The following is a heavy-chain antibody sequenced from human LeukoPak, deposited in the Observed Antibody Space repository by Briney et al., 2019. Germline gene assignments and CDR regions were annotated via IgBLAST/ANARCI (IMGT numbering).Heavy chain of an antibody. D-gene: IGHD3-3*01. CDR3: ARDRSYDFWSGYTFDY. J-gene: IGHJ4*02. V-gene: IGHV3-33*01. CDR2: IWYDGSNK. CDR1: GFTFSSYG. Sequence: GGSLRLSCAASGFTFSSYGMHWVRQAPGKGLEWVAVIWYDGSNKYYADSVKGRFTISRDNSKNTLYLQMNSPRAEDTAVYYCARDRSYDFWSGYTFDYWGQGTLVTVSS.